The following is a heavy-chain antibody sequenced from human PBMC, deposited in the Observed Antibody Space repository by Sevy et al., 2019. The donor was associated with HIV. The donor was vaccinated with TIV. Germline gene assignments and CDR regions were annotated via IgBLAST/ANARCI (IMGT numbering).Heavy chain of an antibody. CDR2: INSDGSST. CDR3: ARDAAEGPYGDTWFSNWFDP. J-gene: IGHJ5*02. D-gene: IGHD2-21*02. CDR1: GFTFSSYW. Sequence: GGSLRLSCAASGFTFSSYWMHWVRQAPGKGLVWVSRINSDGSSTSYADSVKGRFTISRDNAKNTLYLQMNRLRPEDTAVYYCARDAAEGPYGDTWFSNWFDPWGQGTLVTVSS. V-gene: IGHV3-74*01.